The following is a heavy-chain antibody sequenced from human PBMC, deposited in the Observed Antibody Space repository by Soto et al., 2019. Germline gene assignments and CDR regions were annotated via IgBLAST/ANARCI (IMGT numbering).Heavy chain of an antibody. V-gene: IGHV1-18*01. CDR3: ARFHSSGSYDPRFDP. CDR1: GYTFTSYG. CDR2: ISAYNGNT. J-gene: IGHJ5*02. Sequence: ASVKVSCKASGYTFTSYGISWVRQAPGQGLEWMGWISAYNGNTNYARKLQGRVTMTTDTSTSTAYMELRSLRSDDTAVYYCARFHSSGSYDPRFDPWGQGTLVTAPQ. D-gene: IGHD6-19*01.